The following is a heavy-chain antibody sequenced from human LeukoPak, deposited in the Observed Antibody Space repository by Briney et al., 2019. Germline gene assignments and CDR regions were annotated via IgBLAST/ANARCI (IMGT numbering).Heavy chain of an antibody. D-gene: IGHD3-9*01. CDR2: ISATGGST. CDR1: GFTFSSYA. Sequence: GGSLRLSCAASGFTFSSYAMSWVRQAPGKGLEWVSVISATGGSTYYADSVKGRFTISRDNAKNSLYLQMNSLRAEDTAVYYCARGVHYDILTGYPYYLDYWGQGTLVTVSS. CDR3: ARGVHYDILTGYPYYLDY. J-gene: IGHJ4*02. V-gene: IGHV3-23*01.